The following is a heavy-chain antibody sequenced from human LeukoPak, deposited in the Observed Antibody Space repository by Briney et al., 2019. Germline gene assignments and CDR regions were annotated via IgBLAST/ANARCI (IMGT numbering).Heavy chain of an antibody. J-gene: IGHJ4*02. CDR2: ISYDGSNK. CDR1: GFTFSSYA. CDR3: AKGDGDYPLDH. V-gene: IGHV3-30-3*01. Sequence: GGSLRLSCAASGFTFSSYAMHWVRQAPGKGLEWVAVISYDGSNKYYADSVKGRFTISRDISKNTLDLQMNSLRAEDTAIYYCAKGDGDYPLDHWGQGTLVTVSS. D-gene: IGHD4-17*01.